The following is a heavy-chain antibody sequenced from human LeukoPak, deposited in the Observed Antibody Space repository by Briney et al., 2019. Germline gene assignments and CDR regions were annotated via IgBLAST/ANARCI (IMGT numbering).Heavy chain of an antibody. V-gene: IGHV4-39*01. J-gene: IGHJ5*02. CDR2: IYYSGIT. CDR1: LGSLSSSSYY. Sequence: PSETLSLTCTVSLGSLSSSSYYWGWLRQPPGKGLEWLGSIYYSGITYYNPSRKSGVTISVDTSKKQFSLKLSSVTAADTAVYYCARHVGFITMVRGVINNNWFDPWGQGTLVTVSS. D-gene: IGHD3-10*01. CDR3: ARHVGFITMVRGVINNNWFDP.